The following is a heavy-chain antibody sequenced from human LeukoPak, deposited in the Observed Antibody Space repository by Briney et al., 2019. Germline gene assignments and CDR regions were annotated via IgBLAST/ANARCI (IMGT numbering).Heavy chain of an antibody. D-gene: IGHD7-27*01. CDR1: GGSISSGDYY. CDR3: ARQLANWGSEGSTFDY. CDR2: IYYSGST. Sequence: SETLSLTCTVSGGSISSGDYYWSWLRQPPGKGLEWIGYIYYSGSTYYNPSLKSRVTISVDTSKNQFSLKLSSVTAADTAVYYCARQLANWGSEGSTFDYWGQGTLVTVSS. V-gene: IGHV4-30-4*08. J-gene: IGHJ4*02.